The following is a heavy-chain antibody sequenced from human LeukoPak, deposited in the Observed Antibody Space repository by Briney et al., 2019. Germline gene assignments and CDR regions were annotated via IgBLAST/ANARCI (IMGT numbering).Heavy chain of an antibody. Sequence: GSLRLSCAASGFTVSSIYMSWVRQAPGKGLEWVSLLYSGGRTYYTDSAKGRFTISRDNSKNTLYLQMNSLRAEDTAVYYCARLDDGGDYFDYWGQGTLVTVSS. J-gene: IGHJ4*02. D-gene: IGHD1-1*01. CDR1: GFTVSSIY. V-gene: IGHV3-53*01. CDR3: ARLDDGGDYFDY. CDR2: LYSGGRT.